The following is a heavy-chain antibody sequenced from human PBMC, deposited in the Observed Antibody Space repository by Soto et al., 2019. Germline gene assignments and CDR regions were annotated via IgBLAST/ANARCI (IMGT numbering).Heavy chain of an antibody. J-gene: IGHJ4*02. CDR3: ARVGCSGGSCYSGY. Sequence: QVQLVESGGGVVQPGRSLRLSCAASGFTFSSYGMHWVRQAPGKGLEWVAVISYDGSNKYYADSVKGRFTISRDNSKNTLYLQMNSLRAEDTAVYYCARVGCSGGSCYSGYWGQGTLVTVSS. CDR2: ISYDGSNK. D-gene: IGHD2-15*01. V-gene: IGHV3-30*03. CDR1: GFTFSSYG.